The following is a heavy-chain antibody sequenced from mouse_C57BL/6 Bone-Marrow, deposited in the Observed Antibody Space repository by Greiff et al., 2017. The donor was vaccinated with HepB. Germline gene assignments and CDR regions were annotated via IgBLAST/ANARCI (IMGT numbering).Heavy chain of an antibody. D-gene: IGHD1-1*01. V-gene: IGHV7-1*01. CDR1: GFTFSDFY. Sequence: EVKLVESGGGLVQSGRSLRLSCATSGFTFSDFYMEWVRQAPGKGLEWIAASRNKANDYTTEYSASVKGRFIVSRDTSQSILYLQMNALRAEDTAIYYCARDYGGDYWGQGTSVTVSS. J-gene: IGHJ4*01. CDR2: SRNKANDYTT. CDR3: ARDYGGDY.